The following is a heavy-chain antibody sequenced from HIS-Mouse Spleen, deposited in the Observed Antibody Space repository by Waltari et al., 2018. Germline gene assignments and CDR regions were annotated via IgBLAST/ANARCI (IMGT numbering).Heavy chain of an antibody. J-gene: IGHJ3*02. V-gene: IGHV4-59*08. CDR2: IYYSGST. D-gene: IGHD1-26*01. Sequence: QVQLQESGPGLVKPSETLSLTCTVSGGSISRYYWSWIRPPPGKGLEWIGYIYYSGSTNYNPSLKSRVTISVDTSKNQFSLKLSSVTAADTAVYYCARPYSRASDDAFDIWGQGTMVTVSS. CDR1: GGSISRYY. CDR3: ARPYSRASDDAFDI.